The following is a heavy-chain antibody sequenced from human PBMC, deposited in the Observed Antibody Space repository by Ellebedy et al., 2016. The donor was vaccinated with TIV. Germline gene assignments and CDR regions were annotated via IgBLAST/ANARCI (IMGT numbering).Heavy chain of an antibody. CDR1: GFIFNIAW. J-gene: IGHJ6*02. V-gene: IGHV3-15*01. Sequence: GGSLRLSXEASGFIFNIAWMSWVRQAPGKGLEWIGRIRSKIDGGSTYYAGPLKGRFTISSDDLKNTLYLQVNSLRTEDTAVYYCTTDQVGFGMDVWGQGTTVIVSS. D-gene: IGHD1-26*01. CDR2: IRSKIDGGST. CDR3: TTDQVGFGMDV.